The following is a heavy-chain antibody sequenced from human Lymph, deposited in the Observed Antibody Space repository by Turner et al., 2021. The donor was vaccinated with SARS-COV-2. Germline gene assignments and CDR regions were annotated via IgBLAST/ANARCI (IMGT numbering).Heavy chain of an antibody. J-gene: IGHJ6*02. D-gene: IGHD2-21*02. CDR1: GGNISSSTYY. CDR3: ARQRLTRYGMDV. V-gene: IGHV4-39*01. Sequence: QLQLQESGPGLVKHSETLSLTCTVSGGNISSSTYYWGWIRQPPGKGLEWIGSIYYSGITYQNPSLKSRVTISVDPSKNQISLKLSSVTAADTAVYYCARQRLTRYGMDVRGQGTTVTVSS. CDR2: IYYSGIT.